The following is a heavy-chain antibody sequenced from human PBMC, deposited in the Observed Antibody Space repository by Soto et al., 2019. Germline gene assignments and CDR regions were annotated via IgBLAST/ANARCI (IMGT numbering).Heavy chain of an antibody. V-gene: IGHV3-23*01. D-gene: IGHD3-16*01. J-gene: IGHJ5*02. CDR1: GLTLRSYA. Sequence: EGQLLQSGGDLVQPGGSLRLSCAGSGLTLRSYAMTWIRQTPEKGLEGVSTITGRSAVPSYADSVNGRFTVSRDNSKNTLYLQMNSLRPDDTAIYYCAKGGPFTGGFDPWGQGTLVTVSA. CDR3: AKGGPFTGGFDP. CDR2: ITGRSAVP.